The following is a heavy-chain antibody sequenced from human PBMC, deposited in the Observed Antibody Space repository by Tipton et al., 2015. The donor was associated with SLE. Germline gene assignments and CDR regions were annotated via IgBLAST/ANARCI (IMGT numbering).Heavy chain of an antibody. CDR3: STAAYDI. CDR2: IKSKTDGGTT. V-gene: IGHV3-15*05. CDR1: GFTFTYAW. J-gene: IGHJ3*02. Sequence: SLRLSCAASGFTFTYAWMMWFRQAPERGLEWVGRIKSKTDGGTTDYAAPVKGRFTISRDDSKNTLYLQMNSLKTEDTAVYYCSTAAYDIWGQGTMVTVSS.